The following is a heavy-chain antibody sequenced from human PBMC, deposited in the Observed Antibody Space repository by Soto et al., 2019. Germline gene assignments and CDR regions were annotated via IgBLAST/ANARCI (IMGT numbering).Heavy chain of an antibody. CDR3: VKEGDSSGYYDY. CDR2: LSLDGGNT. V-gene: IGHV3-64D*06. Sequence: GGSLSLSCSASGFTFSSYALHWVRQAPGEGLEYFSALSLDGGNTYYADSVKGRFTISRDNSRNTLHLQMSNLRAEDTAVYYCVKEGDSSGYYDYGGQGTLVTV. J-gene: IGHJ4*02. D-gene: IGHD3-22*01. CDR1: GFTFSSYA.